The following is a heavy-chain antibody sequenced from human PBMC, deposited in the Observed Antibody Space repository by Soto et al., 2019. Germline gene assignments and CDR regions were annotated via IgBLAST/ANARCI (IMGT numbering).Heavy chain of an antibody. V-gene: IGHV4-61*01. CDR2: IYYSGST. CDR1: GGSVISGSYY. Sequence: SETLSLTCTVSGGSVISGSYYWSWIRQPPGKGREGIGYIYYSGSTNYNPSLKSRVTISVDTSKNQFPLKLSSVTAADTAVYYCARVAPKSSGSHLFYFDYWGQGTLVT. D-gene: IGHD1-26*01. J-gene: IGHJ4*02. CDR3: ARVAPKSSGSHLFYFDY.